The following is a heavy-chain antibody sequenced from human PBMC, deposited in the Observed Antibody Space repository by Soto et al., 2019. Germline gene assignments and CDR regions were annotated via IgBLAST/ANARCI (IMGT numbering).Heavy chain of an antibody. J-gene: IGHJ5*02. D-gene: IGHD2-2*01. CDR2: IYYSGST. CDR1: GGSTSSYY. V-gene: IGHV4-59*08. Sequence: SETLSLTCTVSGGSTSSYYWSWIRQPPGKGLEWIGYIYYSGSTNYNPSLKSRVTISVDTSKNQFSLKLSSVTAADTAVYYCARHHASWGQGTLVTVSA. CDR3: ARHHAS.